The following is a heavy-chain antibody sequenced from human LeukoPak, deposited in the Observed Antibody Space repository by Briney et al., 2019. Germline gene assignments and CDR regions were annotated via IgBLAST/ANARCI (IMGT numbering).Heavy chain of an antibody. V-gene: IGHV4-59*08. J-gene: IGHJ3*02. Sequence: SETQSLTCTVSGGSISSYYWSWIRQPPGKGLEWIGYIYYSGSTNYNPSLKSRVTISVDTSKNQFSLKLSSVTAAGTAVYYCARLLVVAGAFDIWGQGTMVTVSS. D-gene: IGHD2-15*01. CDR1: GGSISSYY. CDR2: IYYSGST. CDR3: ARLLVVAGAFDI.